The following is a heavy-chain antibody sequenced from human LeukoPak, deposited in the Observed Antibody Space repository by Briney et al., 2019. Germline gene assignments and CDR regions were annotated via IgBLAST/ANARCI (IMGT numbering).Heavy chain of an antibody. CDR2: IYYSGST. Sequence: SETLSLTCAVYGGSFSGYYWSWIRQPPGKGLEWIGYIYYSGSTYYNPSLKSRVTISVDTSKNQFSLKLSSVTAADTAVYYCARGAGMISSYWGQGTLVTVSS. CDR3: ARGAGMISSY. D-gene: IGHD3-22*01. J-gene: IGHJ4*02. CDR1: GGSFSGYY. V-gene: IGHV4-59*12.